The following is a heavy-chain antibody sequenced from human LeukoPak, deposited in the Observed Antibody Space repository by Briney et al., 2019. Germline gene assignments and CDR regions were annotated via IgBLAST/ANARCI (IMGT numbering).Heavy chain of an antibody. J-gene: IGHJ3*02. V-gene: IGHV4-59*01. CDR3: ARVSGDYGCGDFDI. D-gene: IGHD4-17*01. CDR2: IYYNGSN. Sequence: SETLTLTCTVSGGSISCYYWRWIRQPPGKGLEWIGYIYYNGSNNYNPSLKSRVTNSLDTSKNQFSLKLSAVTTADTGVYYCARVSGDYGCGDFDIWGEGTMVSVSS. CDR1: GGSISCYY.